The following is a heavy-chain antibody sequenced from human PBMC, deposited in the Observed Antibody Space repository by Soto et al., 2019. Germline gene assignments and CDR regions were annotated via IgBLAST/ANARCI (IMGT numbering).Heavy chain of an antibody. J-gene: IGHJ3*02. CDR3: ARGTLYIVRGVIMRGSFGI. Sequence: SVKVSCKASGGTFSSYAISWVRQAPGQGLEWMGGIIPIFGTANYAQKFQGRVTITADESTSTAYMELSSLTSEDTAVYYCARGTLYIVRGVIMRGSFGIWGQGTMVTVSS. CDR1: GGTFSSYA. V-gene: IGHV1-69*13. CDR2: IIPIFGTA. D-gene: IGHD3-10*01.